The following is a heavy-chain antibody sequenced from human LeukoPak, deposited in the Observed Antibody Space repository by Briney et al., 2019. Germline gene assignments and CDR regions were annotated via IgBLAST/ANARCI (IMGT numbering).Heavy chain of an antibody. V-gene: IGHV3-21*01. CDR2: ISSSSSYI. D-gene: IGHD2-2*02. J-gene: IGHJ3*02. Sequence: GGSLRLSCAASGFTFSSYSMNWVRQAPGKGLEWVSSISSSSSYIYYADSVKGRFTISRDNAKNSLYLQMNSLRPEDTAVYYCARSSPHCSSTSCYNDAFDIWGQGTMVTVSS. CDR3: ARSSPHCSSTSCYNDAFDI. CDR1: GFTFSSYS.